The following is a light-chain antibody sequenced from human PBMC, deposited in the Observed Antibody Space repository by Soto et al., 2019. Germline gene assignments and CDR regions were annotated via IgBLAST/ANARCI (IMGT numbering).Light chain of an antibody. J-gene: IGKJ1*01. V-gene: IGKV1-5*01. CDR2: DAS. Sequence: DIQMTQSPSTLSASVVDRVTITCRASQSISTWLAWYQQKPGKAPKLLIYDASSLESGVPSRFSGSGSGTEFTLTISSLQPDDFATYYCQHYNSYSEVFGQGTKVDIK. CDR1: QSISTW. CDR3: QHYNSYSEV.